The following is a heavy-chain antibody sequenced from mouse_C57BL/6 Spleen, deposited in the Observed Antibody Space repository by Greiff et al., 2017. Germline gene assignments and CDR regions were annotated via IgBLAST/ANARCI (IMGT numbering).Heavy chain of an antibody. CDR3: ARGDLWGVNWYFDV. J-gene: IGHJ1*03. CDR2: ILPGSGST. V-gene: IGHV1-9*01. D-gene: IGHD1-1*02. CDR1: GYTFTGYW. Sequence: VQLVESGAELMKPGASVKLSCKATGYTFTGYWIGWVKQRPGHGLEWIGEILPGSGSTNYNEKFKGKATFTADTSSNTAYMQLSSVTPEDSAIYYCARGDLWGVNWYFDVWGTGTTVTVSS.